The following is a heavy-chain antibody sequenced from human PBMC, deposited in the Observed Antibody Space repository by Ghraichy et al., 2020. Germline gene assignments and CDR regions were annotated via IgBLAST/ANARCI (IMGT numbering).Heavy chain of an antibody. V-gene: IGHV4-34*01. CDR2: INYSGYA. J-gene: IGHJ4*02. CDR3: ARGRDYVWGSDDS. D-gene: IGHD3-16*01. CDR1: GRSFDGYF. Sequence: SETLSLTCVVYGRSFDGYFWSWIRQPPGKGQEWIGEINYSGYANYNPSFTSRVIISIDTSKNQVSLKVNSVTAADTAVYYCARGRDYVWGSDDSWGQGTLVTVSS.